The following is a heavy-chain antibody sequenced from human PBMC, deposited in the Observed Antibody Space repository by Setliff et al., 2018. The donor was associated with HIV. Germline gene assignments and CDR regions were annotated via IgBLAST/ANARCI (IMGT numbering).Heavy chain of an antibody. CDR1: GLTIRNNY. J-gene: IGHJ6*03. CDR2: LHSGYST. Sequence: LRLSCAASGLTIRNNYVSWVRQAPGKGLEWVSLLHSGYSTSYADSVKGRFAVSRDNTRNTLFLHMSNVTVEDAAVYYCARVVNPDSSNYYYYYMDVWGKGTTVTVSS. D-gene: IGHD4-4*01. CDR3: ARVVNPDSSNYYYYYMDV. V-gene: IGHV3-66*02.